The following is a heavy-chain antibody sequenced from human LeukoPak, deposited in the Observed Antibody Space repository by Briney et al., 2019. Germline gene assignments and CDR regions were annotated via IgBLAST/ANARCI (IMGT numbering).Heavy chain of an antibody. J-gene: IGHJ4*02. CDR2: INLSGST. CDR3: ARGHTVTTTADY. D-gene: IGHD4-17*01. CDR1: GGSFSGYY. Sequence: SETLSLTCAVYGGSFSGYYWSWIRQPPGKGLEWIGEINLSGSTNYNPSLKSRVTISVDTSKNQFSLKLSSVTAADTAVYYCARGHTVTTTADYWGQGTLVTVSS. V-gene: IGHV4-34*01.